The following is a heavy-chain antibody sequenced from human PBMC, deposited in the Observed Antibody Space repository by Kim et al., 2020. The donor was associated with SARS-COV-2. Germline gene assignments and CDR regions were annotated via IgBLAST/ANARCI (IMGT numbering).Heavy chain of an antibody. V-gene: IGHV1-18*01. D-gene: IGHD6-6*01. CDR3: ARDGSSIAARPGTWADWFDP. CDR1: GYTFTSYG. J-gene: IGHJ5*02. CDR2: ISAYNGNT. Sequence: ASVKVSCKASGYTFTSYGISWVRQAPGQGLEWMGWISAYNGNTNYAQKLQGRVTMTTDTSTSTAYMELRSLRSDDTAVYYCARDGSSIAARPGTWADWFDPWGQGTLVTVSS.